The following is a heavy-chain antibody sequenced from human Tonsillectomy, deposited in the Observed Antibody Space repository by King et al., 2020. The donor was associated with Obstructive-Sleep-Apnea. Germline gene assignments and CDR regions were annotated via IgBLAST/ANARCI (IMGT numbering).Heavy chain of an antibody. CDR2: SKSEVDGVRT. Sequence: VQLVESGGGLVKPGESLSLSCAASGLNFANAWMSWVRQTSGTGLEWVGRSKSEVDGVRTDYAAPVTGRLTISRDDLRNTLYLQMNSPMIEDSAVYYCTTDPGDYPDYWGQGTLVTVSS. CDR3: TTDPGDYPDY. V-gene: IGHV3-15*01. D-gene: IGHD4-17*01. J-gene: IGHJ4*02. CDR1: GLNFANAW.